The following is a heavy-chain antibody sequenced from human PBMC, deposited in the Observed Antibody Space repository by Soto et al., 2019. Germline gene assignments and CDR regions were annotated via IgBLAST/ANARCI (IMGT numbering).Heavy chain of an antibody. D-gene: IGHD6-19*01. V-gene: IGHV4-34*01. CDR2: MSHGGST. J-gene: IGHJ4*02. Sequence: PSETLSLTCAIYGGSFSGYYWSWLRQPPGKDLEWLGDMSHGGSTNHNPSLKSRVTILLDNSKNQFSLSLSLVTAADTTTYYCARSFGWYAVDSWGQGILVTVSS. CDR1: GGSFSGYY. CDR3: ARSFGWYAVDS.